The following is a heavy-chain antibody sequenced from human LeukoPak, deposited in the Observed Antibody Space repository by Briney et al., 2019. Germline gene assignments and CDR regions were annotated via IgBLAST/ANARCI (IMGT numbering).Heavy chain of an antibody. Sequence: SETLSLTCTVSGGSLSTYYWSWIRQPPGKGLEWIGYIYYTGGTNYNPSLKSRVTISVDASKNQFSLKLSSVTAADTAVYYCARDRCTGGSCAAFDIWGQGTVVTVSS. CDR1: GGSLSTYY. D-gene: IGHD2-15*01. CDR2: IYYTGGT. CDR3: ARDRCTGGSCAAFDI. V-gene: IGHV4-59*01. J-gene: IGHJ3*02.